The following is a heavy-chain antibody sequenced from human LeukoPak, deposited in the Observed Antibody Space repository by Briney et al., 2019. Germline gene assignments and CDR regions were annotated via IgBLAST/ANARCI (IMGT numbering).Heavy chain of an antibody. J-gene: IGHJ4*02. CDR3: ARWLELMRNFDW. CDR1: GFTFSDYW. Sequence: GGSLRLSCVGSGFTFSDYWMSWVRQAPGKGLEWVANIKQDGSEKDYVDALKGRFTISRDNAKNSLYMQMNSLRAEDTAVYYCARWLELMRNFDWWGQGTLVTVSS. D-gene: IGHD5-24*01. V-gene: IGHV3-7*01. CDR2: IKQDGSEK.